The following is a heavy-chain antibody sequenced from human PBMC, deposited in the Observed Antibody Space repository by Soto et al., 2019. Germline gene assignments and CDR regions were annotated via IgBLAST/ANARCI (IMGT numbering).Heavy chain of an antibody. D-gene: IGHD2-2*01. CDR2: IIPILGIA. CDR3: PATRGYCSTRCP. J-gene: IGHJ5*02. V-gene: IGHV1-69*02. CDR1: GGTFSSYT. Sequence: ALVKVSCKASGGTFSSYTISRVRLAPGQGLEWMGRIIPILGIANYAQKFQDRVTITADKSPSTAYMELSSPRSEDTAVYYGPATRGYCSTRCPWAQGSLGTVSS.